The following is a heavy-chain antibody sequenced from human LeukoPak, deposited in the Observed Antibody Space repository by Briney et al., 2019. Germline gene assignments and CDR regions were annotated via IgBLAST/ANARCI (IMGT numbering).Heavy chain of an antibody. CDR1: GYTLTKSA. V-gene: IGHV1-24*01. Sequence: ASVKVSCKVSGYTLTKSAIHWVRQAPGKGLEWMGGFDPEDEKTIYAQNFQGRLTTTEDTSTDTAYMELSNLRSDDTAVYYCATDLEQLGGFDYWGQGTLVTVSS. CDR2: FDPEDEKT. D-gene: IGHD6-13*01. CDR3: ATDLEQLGGFDY. J-gene: IGHJ4*02.